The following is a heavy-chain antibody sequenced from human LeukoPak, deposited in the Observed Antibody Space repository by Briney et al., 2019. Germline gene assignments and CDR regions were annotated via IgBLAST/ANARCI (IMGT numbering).Heavy chain of an antibody. CDR3: ARGRTTGTTGRLVYYYYYMDV. V-gene: IGHV4-4*07. Sequence: SETLSLTCTVSGGSISSYYWSWIRQPAGKGLEWIGRIYTSGSTNYNPSLKSRVTMSVDTSKNQFSLKLSSVTAADTAVYYCARGRTTGTTGRLVYYYYYMDVWGKGTTVTVSS. J-gene: IGHJ6*03. CDR1: GGSISSYY. D-gene: IGHD1-7*01. CDR2: IYTSGST.